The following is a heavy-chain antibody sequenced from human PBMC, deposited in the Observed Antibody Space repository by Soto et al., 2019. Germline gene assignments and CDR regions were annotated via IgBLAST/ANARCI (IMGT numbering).Heavy chain of an antibody. D-gene: IGHD2-2*01. Sequence: QVQLQESGPGLVKPSQTLSLTCTVSGGSISSGGYYWSWIRQHPGKGLEWIGYIYYSGSTYYNPSLKSRVTISVDPSKNQFSLKLSSVTAADTAVYYCARARGSTSLRGGVNWFDPWGQGTLVTVSS. CDR2: IYYSGST. CDR3: ARARGSTSLRGGVNWFDP. V-gene: IGHV4-31*03. CDR1: GGSISSGGYY. J-gene: IGHJ5*02.